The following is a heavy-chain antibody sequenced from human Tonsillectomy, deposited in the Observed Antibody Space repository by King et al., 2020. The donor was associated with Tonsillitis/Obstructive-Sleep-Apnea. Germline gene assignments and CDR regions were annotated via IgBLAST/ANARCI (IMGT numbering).Heavy chain of an antibody. CDR1: GGSISSSSYY. CDR2: IYYSGST. V-gene: IGHV4-39*01. J-gene: IGHJ4*02. CDR3: AMSVMATIYPFDY. Sequence: QLQESGPGLVKPSETLSLTCTVSGGSISSSSYYWGWIRQPPGKGLEWIGSIYYSGSTYYNPSLKSRVTISVDTSKNQFSLKLSSVTAADTAVYYCAMSVMATIYPFDYWGQGTLVTVSS. D-gene: IGHD5-24*01.